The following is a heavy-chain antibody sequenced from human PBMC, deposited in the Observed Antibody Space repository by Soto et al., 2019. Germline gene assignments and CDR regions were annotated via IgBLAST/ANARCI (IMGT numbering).Heavy chain of an antibody. D-gene: IGHD6-25*01. Sequence: ASVKVSCKASGYTFTSYAMHWVRQAPGQRLEWMGWINAGNGNTKYSQKFQGRVTITRDTSASTAYMELSSLRSEDTAVYYCARDLAAAGGFDYWGQGTLVTVSS. V-gene: IGHV1-3*01. J-gene: IGHJ4*02. CDR1: GYTFTSYA. CDR2: INAGNGNT. CDR3: ARDLAAAGGFDY.